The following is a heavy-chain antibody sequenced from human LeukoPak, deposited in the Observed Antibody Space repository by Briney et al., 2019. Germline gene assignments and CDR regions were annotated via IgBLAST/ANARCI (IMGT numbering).Heavy chain of an antibody. D-gene: IGHD6-13*01. CDR1: GFTFSNAW. J-gene: IGHJ1*01. CDR2: VKSKTDGGTT. V-gene: IGHV3-15*01. CDR3: TTVRGSSYQYFQR. Sequence: GGSLRLSCAASGFTFSNAWMSWVRQAPGKGLEWVGLVKSKTDGGTTDYAAPVKGRFTISRDDSKTTLYLQMNSLKSEDTAVYYCTTVRGSSYQYFQRWGQGTLVTVSS.